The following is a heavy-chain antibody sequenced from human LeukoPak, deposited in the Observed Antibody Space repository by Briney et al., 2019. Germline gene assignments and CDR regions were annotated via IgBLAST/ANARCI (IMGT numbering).Heavy chain of an antibody. CDR1: GGTFSSYA. CDR2: IIPIFGTA. CDR3: ARAASSGWRYHFDY. V-gene: IGHV1-69*05. J-gene: IGHJ4*02. Sequence: SLNPSCKPSGGTFSSYAISWVRQAPGQRLEWMGGIIPIFGTANYAQKFQGRVTITTDESTSTAYMELSSLRSEDTAVYYCARAASSGWRYHFDYWGQGNLVTVSS. D-gene: IGHD6-19*01.